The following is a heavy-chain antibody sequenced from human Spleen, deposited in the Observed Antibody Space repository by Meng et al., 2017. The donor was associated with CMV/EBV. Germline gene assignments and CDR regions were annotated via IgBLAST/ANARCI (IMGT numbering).Heavy chain of an antibody. Sequence: SISSGDYYWNWIRQSPGKGLEWIAYIYYSGSTYYNPSLKSRVTMSVDTSKNQFSLRLSFVTAADTAVYYCASLPAREFWSGYNYFDYWGQGTLVTVSS. V-gene: IGHV4-30-4*08. J-gene: IGHJ4*02. D-gene: IGHD3-3*01. CDR1: SISSGDYY. CDR2: IYYSGST. CDR3: ASLPAREFWSGYNYFDY.